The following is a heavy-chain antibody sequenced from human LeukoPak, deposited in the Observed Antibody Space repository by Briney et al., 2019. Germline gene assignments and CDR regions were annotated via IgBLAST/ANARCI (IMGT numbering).Heavy chain of an antibody. CDR1: GFTFSSYA. D-gene: IGHD4-17*01. V-gene: IGHV3-23*01. CDR2: ISGSGGDT. J-gene: IGHJ6*03. Sequence: GGSLRLSCAASGFTFSSYAMNWVRQAPGKGLEWVSTISGSGGDTYYADSVKGRFTISRDNAKNTLYLQMNSLRAEDTAVYYCCTWDTVTTLSRNYYYYYMDVWGEGTTVTISS. CDR3: CTWDTVTTLSRNYYYYYMDV.